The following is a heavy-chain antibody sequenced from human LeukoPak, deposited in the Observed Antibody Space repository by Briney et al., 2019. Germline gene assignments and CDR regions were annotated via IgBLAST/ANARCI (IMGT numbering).Heavy chain of an antibody. J-gene: IGHJ4*02. CDR3: ASEDRDGYNKD. D-gene: IGHD5-24*01. CDR1: GFTFSSYA. V-gene: IGHV3-64*01. Sequence: GGSLRLSCAASGFTFSSYAMHWVRQAPGKGLEYVSAISSNGGSTYYANSVKGRFTISRDNSKNTLYLQMGSLRAEDMAVYYCASEDRDGYNKDWGQGTLVTVSS. CDR2: ISSNGGST.